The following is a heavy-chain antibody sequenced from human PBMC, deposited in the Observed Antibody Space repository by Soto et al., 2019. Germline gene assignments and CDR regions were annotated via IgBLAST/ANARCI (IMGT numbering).Heavy chain of an antibody. V-gene: IGHV5-10-1*01. Sequence: EVQLVQSGAEVKKPGESLRISCKGSGYSFTSYWITWVRQMPGKGLEWMGKIDPSDSYNNYSPSFQGHVTISADKSISTAFLQWSSLKALDTAMYYCARLRKSYDTGGYSDWFDPWGQGTLVTVSS. CDR2: IDPSDSYN. J-gene: IGHJ5*02. CDR3: ARLRKSYDTGGYSDWFDP. CDR1: GYSFTSYW. D-gene: IGHD3-22*01.